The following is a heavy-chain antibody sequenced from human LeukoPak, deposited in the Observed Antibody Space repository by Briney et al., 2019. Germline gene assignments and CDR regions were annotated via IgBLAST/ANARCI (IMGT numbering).Heavy chain of an antibody. Sequence: SVKVSCKASGYTFTGYYMHWVRQAPGQGLEWMGRINPNSGGTNYAQKFQGRVTMTRDTSISTAYMELSSLRSEDTAVYYCAREGGHSYGSWSFDYWGQGTLVTVSS. J-gene: IGHJ4*02. V-gene: IGHV1-2*06. CDR1: GYTFTGYY. D-gene: IGHD5-18*01. CDR2: INPNSGGT. CDR3: AREGGHSYGSWSFDY.